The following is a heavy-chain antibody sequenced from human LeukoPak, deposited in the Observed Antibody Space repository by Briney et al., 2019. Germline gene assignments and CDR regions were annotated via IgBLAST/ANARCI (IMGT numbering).Heavy chain of an antibody. V-gene: IGHV1-46*01. J-gene: IGHJ3*01. CDR1: GYTFTIYY. CDR3: AKGDQLIAGAFDV. Sequence: ASVKVSCKASGYTFTIYYMHWVRQAPGQGLEWMGIINPSGGSTSYAQKFQGRVTMTRDMSTSTVYMALSSLRSEATAVYYCAKGDQLIAGAFDVWGQGTMVTVSS. D-gene: IGHD3-22*01. CDR2: INPSGGST.